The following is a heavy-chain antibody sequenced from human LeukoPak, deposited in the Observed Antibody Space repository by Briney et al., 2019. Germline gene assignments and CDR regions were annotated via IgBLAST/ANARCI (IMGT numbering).Heavy chain of an antibody. Sequence: GGSLRLSCADSGFTFSSYAMSWVRQAPGKGVEWGSAISGSGGSTYYADSVKGRFTISTDNSKHTLYLQMNSLTAEDTAVYYCAKHPPGLGDYYDSSGYYRDYWGQGTLVTVSS. CDR1: GFTFSSYA. CDR2: ISGSGGST. CDR3: AKHPPGLGDYYDSSGYYRDY. J-gene: IGHJ4*02. D-gene: IGHD3-22*01. V-gene: IGHV3-23*01.